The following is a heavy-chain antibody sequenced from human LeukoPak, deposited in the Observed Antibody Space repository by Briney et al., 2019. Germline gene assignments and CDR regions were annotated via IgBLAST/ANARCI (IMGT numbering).Heavy chain of an antibody. J-gene: IGHJ4*02. V-gene: IGHV1-2*02. CDR3: ATTREPTVTIDY. D-gene: IGHD4-17*01. CDR1: GYTFTGYY. CDR2: INPNSGGT. Sequence: ASVKVSCKASGYTFTGYYMHWVRQAPGQGLEWMGWINPNSGGTNYAQKFQGKVTMTRDTSISTAYMELSRLRSDDTAVYYCATTREPTVTIDYWGQGTLVTVSS.